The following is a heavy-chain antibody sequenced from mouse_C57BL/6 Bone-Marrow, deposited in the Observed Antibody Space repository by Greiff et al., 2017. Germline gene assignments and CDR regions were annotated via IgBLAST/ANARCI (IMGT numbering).Heavy chain of an antibody. CDR3: ARKGYYLFAY. V-gene: IGHV1-64*01. CDR1: GYTFTSYW. D-gene: IGHD2-12*01. Sequence: VQLQQPGAELVKPGASVKLSCKASGYTFTSYWMHWVKQRPGQGLEWIGMIHPNSGSTNYNEKFKSKATLTLDKSSSTAYMQLSSLTSEDSAVYYCARKGYYLFAYWGQGTLVTVSA. J-gene: IGHJ3*01. CDR2: IHPNSGST.